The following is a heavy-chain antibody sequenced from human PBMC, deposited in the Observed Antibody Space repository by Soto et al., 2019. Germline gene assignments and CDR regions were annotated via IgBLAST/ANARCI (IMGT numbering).Heavy chain of an antibody. CDR2: ITGSGKDK. CDR3: VKEVEGFDH. V-gene: IGHV3-21*01. Sequence: EVQLVESGGGLVKPGGSLRLSCAASVFTFSSHTMNWVRQAPGKGLEWVSSITGSGKDKFYAGSVKGRFTISRDNADNSLYLHMNSLTAEDTAVYYCVKEVEGFDHWGQGTLVTVSS. J-gene: IGHJ4*02. CDR1: VFTFSSHT. D-gene: IGHD1-1*01.